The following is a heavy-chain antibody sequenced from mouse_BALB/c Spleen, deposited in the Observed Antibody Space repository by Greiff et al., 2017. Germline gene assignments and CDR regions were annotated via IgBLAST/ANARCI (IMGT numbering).Heavy chain of an antibody. CDR3: ARAYYGRFYDAIAY. D-gene: IGHD1-1*01. CDR2: ISSGSSTI. CDR1: GFTFSSFG. J-gene: IGHJ3*01. Sequence: EVLLVESGGGLVQPGGSRKLSCAASGFTFSSFGMHWVRQAPEKGLEWVAYISSGSSTIYYAATVKGRFTISRDNPKNTLFLQMTSLRSEDTALYYCARAYYGRFYDAIAYWGQGTPVTVSA. V-gene: IGHV5-17*02.